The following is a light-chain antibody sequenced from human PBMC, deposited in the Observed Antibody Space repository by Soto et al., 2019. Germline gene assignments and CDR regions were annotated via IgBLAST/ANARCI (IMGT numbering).Light chain of an antibody. CDR2: DGT. CDR3: CLYGGTL. V-gene: IGLV2-23*01. CDR1: SNEVGIYNF. J-gene: IGLJ2*01. Sequence: QSALTQPASVSGSPGQSITISCTATSNEVGIYNFVSWFQQHPGKVPRLMIYDGTKRPSGVSNRFSGSTSGSAASLIISQLQADDEADYYCCLYGGTLFGGGTKLTVL.